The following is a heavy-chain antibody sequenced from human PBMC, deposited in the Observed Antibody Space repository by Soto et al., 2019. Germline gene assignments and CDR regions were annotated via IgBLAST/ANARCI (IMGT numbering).Heavy chain of an antibody. J-gene: IGHJ3*01. D-gene: IGHD3-16*01. CDR3: ARDTLSAFDV. CDR2: INDSGGTT. CDR1: GFTFSNYA. Sequence: GGSLRLSCAASGFTFSNYAMTWVRQAPGKGLRWVTTINDSGGTTYYADSVKGRFTISRDNAKNTLYLQLNSLRAEDTAVYYCARDTLSAFDVWGQGTMVTVSS. V-gene: IGHV3-23*01.